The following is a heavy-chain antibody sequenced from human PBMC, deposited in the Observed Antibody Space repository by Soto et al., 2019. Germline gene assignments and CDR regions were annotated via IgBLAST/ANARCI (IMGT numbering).Heavy chain of an antibody. J-gene: IGHJ6*02. Sequence: QVQLVQSGAEVKKPGSSVKVSCKASGGTFGSYAISWVRQAPGQGLEWMGGIIPIPGTANYAQKFQGRVTSAADESTRTADMELSSLRSEDTAVYYCARSQGSSTSLEIYYYYYYGMDVGGQGTTVTVSS. CDR1: GGTFGSYA. D-gene: IGHD2-2*01. CDR2: IIPIPGTA. CDR3: ARSQGSSTSLEIYYYYYYGMDV. V-gene: IGHV1-69*01.